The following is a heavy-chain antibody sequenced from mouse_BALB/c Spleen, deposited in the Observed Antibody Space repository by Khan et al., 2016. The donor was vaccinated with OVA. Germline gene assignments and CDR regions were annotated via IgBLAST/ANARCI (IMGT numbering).Heavy chain of an antibody. Sequence: QVQLQQSGAELARPGASVKMSCKTSGYTFTSNTMHWLKQRPGQGLEWIGYINPRSAYTNYNQKFNDKATLTADTSSSTAYMQLSSLTSEDSAVYYCARRTTIYTRDYWGQGTSVTVSS. V-gene: IGHV1-4*01. CDR3: ARRTTIYTRDY. CDR2: INPRSAYT. D-gene: IGHD1-1*01. CDR1: GYTFTSNT. J-gene: IGHJ4*01.